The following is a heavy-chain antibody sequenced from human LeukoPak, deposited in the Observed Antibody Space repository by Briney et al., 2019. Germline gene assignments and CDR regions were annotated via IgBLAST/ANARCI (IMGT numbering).Heavy chain of an antibody. Sequence: SETLSLTCTVSGGSISSYYWTWIRQPPGKGLDWIGYILYSASTNYNPSLKSRLTPSVDTSENQFSLKLSSVTPADTAVYYCARGNDYGDYGRAFDIWGLGTMVTVSS. CDR1: GGSISSYY. CDR3: ARGNDYGDYGRAFDI. V-gene: IGHV4-59*01. CDR2: ILYSAST. J-gene: IGHJ3*02. D-gene: IGHD4-17*01.